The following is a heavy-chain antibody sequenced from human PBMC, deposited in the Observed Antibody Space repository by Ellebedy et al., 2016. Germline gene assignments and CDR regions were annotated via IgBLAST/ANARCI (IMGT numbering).Heavy chain of an antibody. CDR1: GFTFSSSS. CDR3: ARDTDNWNDLDY. CDR2: ISSSGSTI. D-gene: IGHD1-1*01. J-gene: IGHJ4*02. Sequence: GESLKISCAASGFTFSSSSMNWVRQAPGKGLEWVSSISSSGSTIYYADSVKGRFTISRDNAKNSLYLQMNSLRAEDTAVYYCARDTDNWNDLDYWGQGTLVTVSS. V-gene: IGHV3-21*04.